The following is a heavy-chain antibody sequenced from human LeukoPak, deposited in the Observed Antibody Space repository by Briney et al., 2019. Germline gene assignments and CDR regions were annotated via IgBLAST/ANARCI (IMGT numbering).Heavy chain of an antibody. Sequence: GASVKVSCKASGGTFSSYAISWVRQAPGQGLEWMGWMNPNSGNTGYAQKFQGRVTMTRNTSISTAYMELSSLRSEDTAVYYCARPKYSSSWYPRRYYYGMDVWGQGTTVTVSS. CDR2: MNPNSGNT. V-gene: IGHV1-8*02. CDR3: ARPKYSSSWYPRRYYYGMDV. D-gene: IGHD6-13*01. CDR1: GGTFSSYA. J-gene: IGHJ6*02.